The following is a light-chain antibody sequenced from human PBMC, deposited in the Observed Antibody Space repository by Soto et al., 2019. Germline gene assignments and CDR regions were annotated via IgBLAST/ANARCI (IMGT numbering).Light chain of an antibody. Sequence: QSALTQPASVSGSPGQSITISFTGNSSDVGSYNLVSWYQQHPGKAPKLMIYEVSKRPSGVSNRFSGSKSGNTASLTISGLQAEDEADYYCCSYAGSSTPFGGGTKLTVL. CDR1: SSDVGSYNL. J-gene: IGLJ2*01. CDR3: CSYAGSSTP. CDR2: EVS. V-gene: IGLV2-23*02.